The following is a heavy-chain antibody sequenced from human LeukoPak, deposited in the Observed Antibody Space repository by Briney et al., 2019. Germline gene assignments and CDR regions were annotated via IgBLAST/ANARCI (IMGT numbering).Heavy chain of an antibody. Sequence: SETLSLTCTVSGGSFSSGGYYWSWIRLHPGKGLEWIGYIYYSGSTYYNPSLKSRVTISVDTSKNQFSLKLSSVTAADTAVYYCARSTLRGSDYWGQGTLVTVSS. CDR2: IYYSGST. V-gene: IGHV4-31*03. CDR3: ARSTLRGSDY. D-gene: IGHD3-16*01. CDR1: GGSFSSGGYY. J-gene: IGHJ4*02.